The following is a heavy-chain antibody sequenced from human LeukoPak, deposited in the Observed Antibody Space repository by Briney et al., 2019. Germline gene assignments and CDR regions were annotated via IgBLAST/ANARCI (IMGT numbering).Heavy chain of an antibody. CDR2: IIPIFGTA. D-gene: IGHD3-22*01. J-gene: IGHJ4*02. CDR3: ARADSSGYYLSDY. Sequence: SVKVSCKASGGTFSSYAISWVRQAPRQGLEWMGGIIPIFGTANYAQKFQGRVTITADESTSTAYMELSSLRSEDTAVYYCARADSSGYYLSDYWGQGTLVTASS. V-gene: IGHV1-69*01. CDR1: GGTFSSYA.